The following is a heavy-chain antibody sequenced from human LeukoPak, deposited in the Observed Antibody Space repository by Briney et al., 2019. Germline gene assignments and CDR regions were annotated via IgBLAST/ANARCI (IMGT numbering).Heavy chain of an antibody. V-gene: IGHV4-4*07. CDR2: IYSSGST. J-gene: IGHJ6*02. CDR3: ARGPRVLENYYYGLDV. CDR1: GDSISPFY. Sequence: TSETLSLTCTVSGDSISPFYWSWIRQPAGKGLEWIGRIYSSGSTNYNPSLESRVTMSVDPSKNQFSLNLYSATAADTAVYYCARGPRVLENYYYGLDVWGQGTTVTVSS. D-gene: IGHD3-3*01.